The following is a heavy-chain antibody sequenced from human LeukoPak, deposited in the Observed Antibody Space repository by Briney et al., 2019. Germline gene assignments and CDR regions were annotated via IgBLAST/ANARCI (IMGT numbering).Heavy chain of an antibody. D-gene: IGHD2-2*01. J-gene: IGHJ6*02. Sequence: SETLSLTCTVSGDSIGSYFWSWIRQSPGKGLEWIGHIYHSGSTNYNPSLKSRVTISVDTSKNQFSLKLTSETSADTAVYYCARDGPAYTSRWYDYYYGLDVWGQGTTVTVSS. CDR1: GDSIGSYF. CDR3: ARDGPAYTSRWYDYYYGLDV. V-gene: IGHV4-59*01. CDR2: IYHSGST.